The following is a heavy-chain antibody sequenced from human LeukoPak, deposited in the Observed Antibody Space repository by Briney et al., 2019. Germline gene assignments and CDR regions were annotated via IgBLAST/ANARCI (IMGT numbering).Heavy chain of an antibody. CDR3: ATRLTTVTTVDY. J-gene: IGHJ4*02. CDR1: GYTFTGYY. CDR2: INPNSGGT. D-gene: IGHD4-17*01. V-gene: IGHV1-2*02. Sequence: GASVKVSCKASGYTFTGYYMHWVRQAPGQGLEWMGWINPNSGGTNYAQKFQGRVTMTRDTSISTAYMELSSLRSEDTAVYYCATRLTTVTTVDYWGQGTLVTVSS.